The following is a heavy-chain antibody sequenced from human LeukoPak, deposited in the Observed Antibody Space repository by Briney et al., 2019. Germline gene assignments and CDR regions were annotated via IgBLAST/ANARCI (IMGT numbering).Heavy chain of an antibody. CDR2: ISDDGTRK. Sequence: GGSLRLSCAASGFTFSTYGIHWVRLAPGKGLEWVAVISDDGTRKYYADSVQGRFTISRDNSRNTLYLQMNSLRAEDTAVYYCAKDLMEYYDSSGSEWGQGTLVIVSS. V-gene: IGHV3-30*18. CDR3: AKDLMEYYDSSGSE. D-gene: IGHD3-22*01. CDR1: GFTFSTYG. J-gene: IGHJ4*02.